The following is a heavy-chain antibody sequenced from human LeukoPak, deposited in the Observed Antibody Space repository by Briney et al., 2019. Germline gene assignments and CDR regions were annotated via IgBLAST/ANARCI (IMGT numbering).Heavy chain of an antibody. CDR3: ARDRVFYY. Sequence: GGSLRLSCAASGFTFSDYYMSWIRQAPGKGLEWVSVIYSGGSTYYADSVKGRFTISRDNSKNTLYLQMNSLRAEDTAVYYCARDRVFYYWGQGTLVTVSS. J-gene: IGHJ4*02. CDR2: IYSGGST. D-gene: IGHD2/OR15-2a*01. CDR1: GFTFSDYY. V-gene: IGHV3-53*01.